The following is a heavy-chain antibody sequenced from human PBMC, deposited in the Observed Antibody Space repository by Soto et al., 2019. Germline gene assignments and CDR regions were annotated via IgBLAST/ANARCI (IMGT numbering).Heavy chain of an antibody. J-gene: IGHJ6*02. CDR1: GFTFSGYE. CDR3: AREGTFIGVINSSPMDV. V-gene: IGHV3-48*03. CDR2: ISGSGSTI. Sequence: GGSLRLSCAASGFTFSGYEMNWVRQAPGKGLEWISYISGSGSTIYYADSVKGRFTISRDNTKKSLYLQMNSLRGEDTAGYYCAREGTFIGVINSSPMDVWRQGTTVTVSS. D-gene: IGHD3-3*01.